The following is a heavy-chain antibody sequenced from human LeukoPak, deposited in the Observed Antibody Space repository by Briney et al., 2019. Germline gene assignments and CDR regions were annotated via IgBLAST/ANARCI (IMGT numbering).Heavy chain of an antibody. D-gene: IGHD6-13*01. CDR3: ARDTDSSSWSGYYYMDV. CDR2: ISAYNGNT. J-gene: IGHJ6*03. Sequence: ASVKVSCKASGYTLTSYGISWVRQAPGQGLEWMGWISAYNGNTNYAQKLQGRVTMTTDTSTSTAYMELRSLRSDDTAVYYCARDTDSSSWSGYYYMDVWGKGTTVTVSS. CDR1: GYTLTSYG. V-gene: IGHV1-18*01.